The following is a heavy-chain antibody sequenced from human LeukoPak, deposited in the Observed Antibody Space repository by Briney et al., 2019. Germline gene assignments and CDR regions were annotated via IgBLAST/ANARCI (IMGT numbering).Heavy chain of an antibody. Sequence: KPSETLSLTCTVSGDSISPYYWNWIRQPVGKGLEWIGRIYASGSTNYNPSHNPSLESRVTMSVDTSNNQFSLNLSSVTAADTAVYYCARDSGYDLTWGQGTLVTVSS. D-gene: IGHD5-12*01. V-gene: IGHV4-4*07. CDR1: GDSISPYY. CDR2: IYASGST. CDR3: ARDSGYDLT. J-gene: IGHJ5*02.